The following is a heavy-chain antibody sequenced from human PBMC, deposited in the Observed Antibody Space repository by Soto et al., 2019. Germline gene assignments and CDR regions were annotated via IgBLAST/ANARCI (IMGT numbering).Heavy chain of an antibody. Sequence: GGSLRLSCAASGFTVSSNYMSWVRQAPGKGLEWVSVIYSGGSTYYADSVKGRFTISRDNSKNTLYLQMNSLRAEDTAVYYCAKDRGIAAAGTIYYYGMDVWGQGTTVTVSS. V-gene: IGHV3-53*05. CDR1: GFTVSSNY. CDR3: AKDRGIAAAGTIYYYGMDV. CDR2: IYSGGST. J-gene: IGHJ6*02. D-gene: IGHD6-13*01.